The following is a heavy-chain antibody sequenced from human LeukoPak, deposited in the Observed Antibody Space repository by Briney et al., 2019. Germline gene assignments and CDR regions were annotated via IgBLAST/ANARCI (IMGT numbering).Heavy chain of an antibody. CDR1: GFTLSSYR. CDR3: AELGITMIGGV. Sequence: GGSLRLSCAASGFTLSSYRMNWVRQAPGKGLEWVSYISSSSGTIYYADSVKGRFTISRDNAKNSLYLQMNSLRAEDTAVYYCAELGITMIGGVWGKGTTVTISS. CDR2: ISSSSGTI. V-gene: IGHV3-48*01. J-gene: IGHJ6*04. D-gene: IGHD3-10*02.